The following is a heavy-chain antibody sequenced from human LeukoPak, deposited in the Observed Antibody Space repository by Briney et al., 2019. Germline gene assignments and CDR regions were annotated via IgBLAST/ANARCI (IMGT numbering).Heavy chain of an antibody. J-gene: IGHJ6*04. CDR1: GGSFSGYY. Sequence: SETLSLTCAVYGGSFSGYYWSWIRQPPGKGLEWIGEINHSGSTNYNPSLKSRVTISVDTSKNQFSLKLSSVTAADTAVYYCAREWRATAMVPRPPDVWGKGTTVTVSS. CDR3: AREWRATAMVPRPPDV. V-gene: IGHV4-34*01. CDR2: INHSGST. D-gene: IGHD5-18*01.